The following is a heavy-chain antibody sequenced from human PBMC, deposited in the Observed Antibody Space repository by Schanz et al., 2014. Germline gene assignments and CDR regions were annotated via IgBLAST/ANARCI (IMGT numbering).Heavy chain of an antibody. CDR3: ARGRCGSTTCYIDNWFDP. J-gene: IGHJ5*02. CDR2: IKQDGSEK. D-gene: IGHD2-2*02. CDR1: GFTFSSYW. Sequence: EVQLVESGGGLVQPGGSLRLSCAASGFTFSSYWMSWVRQAPGKGLQWVANIKQDGSEKYYVDSVKGRFTISRDNSKNSLYLQMNSLRAEDTAVYYCARGRCGSTTCYIDNWFDPWGQGTLVTVSS. V-gene: IGHV3-7*01.